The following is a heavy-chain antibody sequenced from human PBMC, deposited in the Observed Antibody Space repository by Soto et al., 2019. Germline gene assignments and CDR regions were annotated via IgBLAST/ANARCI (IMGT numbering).Heavy chain of an antibody. D-gene: IGHD5-12*01. V-gene: IGHV3-33*01. Sequence: QVLLVESGGGVVQPGRSLRLSCVASGFSFSTYGMHWVRQPPGKGQEWVAGIWHDGSNKYYADSVQGRATISRDNSENTVYPQMNSLRGDDTAKYFCAREGYSGYFFDYWGQGTLVSVSS. CDR2: IWHDGSNK. CDR1: GFSFSTYG. J-gene: IGHJ4*02. CDR3: AREGYSGYFFDY.